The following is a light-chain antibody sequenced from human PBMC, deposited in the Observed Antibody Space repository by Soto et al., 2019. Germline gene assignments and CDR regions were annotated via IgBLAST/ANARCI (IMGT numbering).Light chain of an antibody. CDR2: GAY. CDR1: QSVSSY. J-gene: IGKJ1*01. Sequence: DIVLTQSPVTLSLSPGERAALSFRASQSVSSYLAWYQQKPGQAPRLLIYGAYTSATGIPARFSGSGSGTEFTLTISRLQSEDFAVYFCQQYNIWPQTFGQGTKVDIK. CDR3: QQYNIWPQT. V-gene: IGKV3-15*01.